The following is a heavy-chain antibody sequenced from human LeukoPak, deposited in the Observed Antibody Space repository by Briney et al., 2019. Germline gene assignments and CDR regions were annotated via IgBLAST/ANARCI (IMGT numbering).Heavy chain of an antibody. V-gene: IGHV4-34*01. CDR1: GVSFSGYY. CDR3: APPGKLGHLDAFDI. J-gene: IGHJ3*02. CDR2: INHSGST. D-gene: IGHD6-6*01. Sequence: SETLSLTCAVYGVSFSGYYWSCIRQPPGKGLEWIGEINHSGSTNYNPSLKSRVTISVDTSKNQFSLKLSSVIAADTAVYYCAPPGKLGHLDAFDIWGQGTMVTVSS.